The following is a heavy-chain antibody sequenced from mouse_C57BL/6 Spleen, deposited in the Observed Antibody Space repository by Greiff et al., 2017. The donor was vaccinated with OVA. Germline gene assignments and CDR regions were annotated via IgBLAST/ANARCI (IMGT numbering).Heavy chain of an antibody. J-gene: IGHJ2*01. CDR3: TREGDGYYDFDY. CDR2: ISSGGDYI. D-gene: IGHD2-3*01. CDR1: GFTFSSYA. V-gene: IGHV5-9-1*02. Sequence: DVMLVESGEGLVKPGGSLKLSCAASGFTFSSYAMSWVRQTPEKRLEWVAYISSGGDYIYYADTVKGRFTISRDNARNTLYLQMSSLKSEDTAMYYCTREGDGYYDFDYWGQGTTLTVSS.